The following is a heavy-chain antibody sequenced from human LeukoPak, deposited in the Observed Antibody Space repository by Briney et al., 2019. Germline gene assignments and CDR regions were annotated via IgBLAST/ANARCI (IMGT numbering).Heavy chain of an antibody. CDR3: ARLFSSGPYYFDY. Sequence: PSETLSLTCTVSGGSISSYYWGWIRQPPGKGLEWIGSIYHSGSTYYNPSLKSRVTISVDTSKNQFSLKLSSVTAADTAVYYCARLFSSGPYYFDYWGQGTLVTVSS. CDR2: IYHSGST. D-gene: IGHD6-19*01. J-gene: IGHJ4*02. V-gene: IGHV4-38-2*02. CDR1: GGSISSYY.